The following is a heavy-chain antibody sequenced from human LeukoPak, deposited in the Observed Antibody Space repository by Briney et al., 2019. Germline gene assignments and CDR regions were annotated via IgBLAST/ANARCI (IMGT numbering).Heavy chain of an antibody. Sequence: GGSLRLSCAASGFTFSSDWMHWVRHVPGKGPVWVSRINGDGSSTNYADSVKGRFTISRDNAKNTLYLQMNSLRAEDTAVYYCARRAAEGGFYGSWGQGTLVTVSS. CDR3: ARRAAEGGFYGS. V-gene: IGHV3-74*01. CDR2: INGDGSST. J-gene: IGHJ5*02. CDR1: GFTFSSDW. D-gene: IGHD6-13*01.